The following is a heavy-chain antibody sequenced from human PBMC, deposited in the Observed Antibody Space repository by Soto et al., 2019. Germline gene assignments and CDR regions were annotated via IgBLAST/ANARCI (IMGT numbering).Heavy chain of an antibody. D-gene: IGHD3-3*02. V-gene: IGHV3-30*18. CDR1: GFTFSSFG. CDR3: AKGRFDVVTISPFDH. Sequence: AGGSLRLSCAASGFTFSSFGMHWVRQAPGKGLEWVAVISYDGTEEKYADSVKGRATVSRDNSKNTVYLQMNRLRGDDSAIYYCAKGRFDVVTISPFDHWGRGTLVTVSS. CDR2: ISYDGTEE. J-gene: IGHJ4*01.